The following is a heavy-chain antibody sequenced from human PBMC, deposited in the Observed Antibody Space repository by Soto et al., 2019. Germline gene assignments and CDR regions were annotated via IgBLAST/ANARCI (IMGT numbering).Heavy chain of an antibody. J-gene: IGHJ2*01. D-gene: IGHD1-26*01. V-gene: IGHV1-3*01. CDR3: ARGGSLYWYFDL. Sequence: ASVKVSCKASGYTFTSYAMHWVRQAPGQRLEWMGWINAGNGNTKYSQKFQGRVTITRDTSASTAYMELSSLRSEDTAVYYCARGGSLYWYFDLSGRATLVTVSS. CDR2: INAGNGNT. CDR1: GYTFTSYA.